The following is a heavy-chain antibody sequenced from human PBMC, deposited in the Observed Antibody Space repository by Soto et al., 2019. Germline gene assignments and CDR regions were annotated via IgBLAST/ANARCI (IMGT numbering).Heavy chain of an antibody. V-gene: IGHV1-3*01. CDR3: AGARFLEWLFEPYGMDV. CDR2: INAGNGNT. CDR1: GYTFTSYA. Sequence: GASVKVSCKASGYTFTSYAMHWVRQAPGQRLEWMGWINAGNGNTKYSQKLQGRVTITRDTSASTAYMELSSLRSEDTAVYYCAGARFLEWLFEPYGMDVWGQGTRVTVSS. J-gene: IGHJ6*02. D-gene: IGHD3-3*01.